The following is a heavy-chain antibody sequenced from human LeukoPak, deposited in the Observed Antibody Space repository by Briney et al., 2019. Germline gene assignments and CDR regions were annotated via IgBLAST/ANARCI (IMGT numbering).Heavy chain of an antibody. D-gene: IGHD1-26*01. CDR2: IYYSGST. Sequence: SETLSLTCTVSGDSISSSSYFWGWIRQPPGKGLEWIGSIYYSGSTYYNPSLKSRVTISVDTSKNQFSLKLSSVTAADTAVYYCARGLVGASEYWGQGTLVTVSS. J-gene: IGHJ4*02. V-gene: IGHV4-39*07. CDR3: ARGLVGASEY. CDR1: GDSISSSSYF.